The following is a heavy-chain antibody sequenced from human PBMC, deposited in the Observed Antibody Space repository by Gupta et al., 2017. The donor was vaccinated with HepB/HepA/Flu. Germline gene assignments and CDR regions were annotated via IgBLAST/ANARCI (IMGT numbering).Heavy chain of an antibody. Sequence: QVQLVQSGAEVRKPGAAVKVSCQASGYTFRFYYIHWVRQAPGQGLEWMGSINANTGDPTYARQFQGRVTMTRDKSIDTAYMDLNRLGSDDTAVYFCARVQYYFDSSGPSAYYFDYWGQGTLVTVSS. J-gene: IGHJ4*02. D-gene: IGHD3-22*01. CDR1: GYTFRFYY. CDR2: INANTGDP. V-gene: IGHV1-2*02. CDR3: ARVQYYFDSSGPSAYYFDY.